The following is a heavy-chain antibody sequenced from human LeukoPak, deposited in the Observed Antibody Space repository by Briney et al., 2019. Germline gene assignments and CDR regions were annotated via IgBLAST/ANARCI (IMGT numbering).Heavy chain of an antibody. Sequence: AGGPLRLSCAASGFTFSNAWMSWVRPAPGKVLEWVGRIKSKTDGGTTDYAAPVKGRFTISRDDSKNTLYLQMNSLKTEDTAVYYCTTDGEYCSGGSCYGGAFDIWGQGTMVTVSS. V-gene: IGHV3-15*01. CDR1: GFTFSNAW. CDR2: IKSKTDGGTT. CDR3: TTDGEYCSGGSCYGGAFDI. J-gene: IGHJ3*02. D-gene: IGHD2-15*01.